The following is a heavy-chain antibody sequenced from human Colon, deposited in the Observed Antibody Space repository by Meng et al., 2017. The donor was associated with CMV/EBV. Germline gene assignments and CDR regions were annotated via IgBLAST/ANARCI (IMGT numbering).Heavy chain of an antibody. CDR2: LYWNDEK. CDR3: ARYRLPPLYGLDV. CDR1: GFSLSASGVG. Sequence: SGPTLVKPTQTLTLTCTFSGFSLSASGVGVGWIRQPSGKALECLALLYWNDEKRYSTSLKTRLTITKDTSENQVVLTMTNMDPVDTATYYCARYRLPPLYGLDVWGQGTTVTVSS. J-gene: IGHJ6*02. V-gene: IGHV2-5*01. D-gene: IGHD4-11*01.